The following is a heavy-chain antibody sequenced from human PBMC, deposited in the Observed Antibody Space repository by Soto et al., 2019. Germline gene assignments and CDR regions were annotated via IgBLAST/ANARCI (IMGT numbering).Heavy chain of an antibody. V-gene: IGHV3-23*01. CDR2: IGGSGSQS. Sequence: WVSLRLSCAASCFTFTNFPMSWVRQASGQGLQWVSNIGGSGSQSNYADSVRSRFTISRDNSKNTMFLRMSSLRDDDTAFYRCVKGVYSSGSDFFDFWGQGPPVTVSS. J-gene: IGHJ4*02. CDR1: CFTFTNFP. D-gene: IGHD5-18*01. CDR3: VKGVYSSGSDFFDF.